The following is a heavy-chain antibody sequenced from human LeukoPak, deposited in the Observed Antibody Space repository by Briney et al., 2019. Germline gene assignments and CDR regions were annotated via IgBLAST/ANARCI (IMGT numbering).Heavy chain of an antibody. Sequence: ASVKVSCKASGYTFTGYYMHWVRQAPGQGLEWMGWINPNSGGTNYAQKFQGRVTMTRDTSISTAYMELSRLRSDDTAVYYCARDGQRLYYYGSGSYYRPYYFDYWGQGTLVTVSS. CDR3: ARDGQRLYYYGSGSYYRPYYFDY. J-gene: IGHJ4*02. V-gene: IGHV1-2*02. CDR1: GYTFTGYY. D-gene: IGHD3-10*01. CDR2: INPNSGGT.